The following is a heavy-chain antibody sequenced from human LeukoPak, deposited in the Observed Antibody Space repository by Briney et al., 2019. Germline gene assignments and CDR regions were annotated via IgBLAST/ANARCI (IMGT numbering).Heavy chain of an antibody. CDR3: AREGGAYNWNVSGWFDP. Sequence: GSSVKVSCKASGGTFSSYAVSWVRQAPAPGLEWVGGIIPVFGTANYVQQFQGRVTITADESRSTPYMELSSLRSEDTAVYYCAREGGAYNWNVSGWFDPWGQRTLVTVSS. CDR2: IIPVFGTA. V-gene: IGHV1-69*01. CDR1: GGTFSSYA. D-gene: IGHD1-1*01. J-gene: IGHJ5*02.